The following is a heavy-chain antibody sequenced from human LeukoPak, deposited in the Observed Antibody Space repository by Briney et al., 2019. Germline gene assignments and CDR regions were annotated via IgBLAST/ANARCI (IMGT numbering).Heavy chain of an antibody. CDR2: IFYNWNT. J-gene: IGHJ6*03. D-gene: IGHD2-2*01. CDR3: ARAPRDRGYCGATSCFEYMDV. V-gene: IGHV4-59*01. CDR1: GASFSSYY. Sequence: SETLSLTCTVSGASFSSYYWRWLRQPPGKGLEGIAYIFYNWNTKYNPSLKSRVTISVDTSKTQFSLKVTSVTAADTAVYYCARAPRDRGYCGATSCFEYMDVWGRGTTVTISS.